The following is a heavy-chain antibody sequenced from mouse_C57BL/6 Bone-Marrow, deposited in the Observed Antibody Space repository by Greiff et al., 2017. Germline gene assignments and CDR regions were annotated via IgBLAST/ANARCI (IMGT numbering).Heavy chain of an antibody. CDR1: GFNIKDYY. D-gene: IGHD1-1*01. J-gene: IGHJ4*01. V-gene: IGHV14-1*01. CDR3: TTRSYYYGSSPYYYAMDY. CDR2: IDPEDGDT. Sequence: VQLQQSGAELVRPGASVKLSCTASGFNIKDYYMHWVKQRPEQGLEWIGRIDPEDGDTEYAPKFQGKATMTADTSSNTAYLQLSSLTSEDTAVYYCTTRSYYYGSSPYYYAMDYWGQGTSVTVSS.